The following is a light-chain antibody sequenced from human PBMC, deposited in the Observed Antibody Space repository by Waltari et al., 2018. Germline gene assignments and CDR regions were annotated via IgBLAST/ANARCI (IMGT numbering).Light chain of an antibody. CDR3: SSYAVTTTLL. V-gene: IGLV2-14*03. CDR2: DVK. J-gene: IGLJ2*01. Sequence: QSVLTQPASVSGSPGQSITISCTGTRSDVGGYDYVSWYQQQPGKAPKLIIYDVKNLPSGVSTRFSGSKSGDTASLTISGLQAEDEADYYCSSYAVTTTLLFGGGTKLTVL. CDR1: RSDVGGYDY.